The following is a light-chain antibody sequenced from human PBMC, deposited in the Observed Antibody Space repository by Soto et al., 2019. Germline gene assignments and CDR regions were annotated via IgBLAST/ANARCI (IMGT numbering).Light chain of an antibody. J-gene: IGLJ3*02. CDR3: NSYARSTNWV. Sequence: QSALTQPPSASGSPGQSVTISCTGTSSDVGTYNHVSWYQQHPGKAPKVMIYDVSKRPSGDPDRFSGSKSGNTASLTVSGLQAEDEADYYCNSYARSTNWVFGGGTKLTVL. CDR1: SSDVGTYNH. V-gene: IGLV2-8*01. CDR2: DVS.